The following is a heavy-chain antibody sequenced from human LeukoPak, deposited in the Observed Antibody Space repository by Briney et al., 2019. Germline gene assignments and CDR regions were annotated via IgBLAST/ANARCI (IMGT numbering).Heavy chain of an antibody. Sequence: GGSLRLSCAASGFTFSSYAMSWVRQAPGKGLEWVSAISGSGGSTYYADSVKGRFTISRDNSKNTLYLQMNSLRAEDTAVYYCAKDPGGSSSWYGRFDLWGQGTLVTVSS. V-gene: IGHV3-23*01. D-gene: IGHD6-13*01. J-gene: IGHJ5*02. CDR2: ISGSGGST. CDR1: GFTFSSYA. CDR3: AKDPGGSSSWYGRFDL.